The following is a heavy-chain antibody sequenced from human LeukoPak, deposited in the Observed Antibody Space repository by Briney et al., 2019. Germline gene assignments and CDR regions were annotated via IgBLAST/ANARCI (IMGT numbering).Heavy chain of an antibody. V-gene: IGHV4-59*11. D-gene: IGHD3-9*01. J-gene: IGHJ6*03. Sequence: PSETLSLTCIVSGASISSHYWTWIRQSAGEGLEWIGYTSYSASTNYNPSLKSRVTMSVDTSKNQFSLKLTSVTAADTAVYYCASSGVTGNYYYYMDVWGKGTKVTVSS. CDR3: ASSGVTGNYYYYMDV. CDR2: TSYSAST. CDR1: GASISSHY.